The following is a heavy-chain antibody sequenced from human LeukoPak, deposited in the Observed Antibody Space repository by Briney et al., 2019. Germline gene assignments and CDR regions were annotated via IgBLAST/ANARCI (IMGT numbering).Heavy chain of an antibody. CDR1: GGSISSFY. CDR2: IYNSEST. D-gene: IGHD2-15*01. J-gene: IGHJ3*02. CDR3: ARHCSGGTCPLSFDAFDI. V-gene: IGHV4-59*08. Sequence: SETLSLTCTVSGGSISSFYWSWIRQPPGKGLGWIGYIYNSESTNYNPSLKSGVTISVDTSKNQFSLMLTSVTASDTAMYYCARHCSGGTCPLSFDAFDIWGQGTMVTVSS.